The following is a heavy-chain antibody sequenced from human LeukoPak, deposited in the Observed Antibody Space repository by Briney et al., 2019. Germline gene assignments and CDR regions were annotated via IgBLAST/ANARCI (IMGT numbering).Heavy chain of an antibody. V-gene: IGHV4-61*01. CDR3: ATRRVGATFDY. CDR2: ISYSGST. J-gene: IGHJ4*02. D-gene: IGHD1-26*01. Sequence: PSETLSLTCTVSGGSVSSGSYYWSWIRQPPGKGLEWIGCISYSGSTNYNPSLRSRVTMSLDTSKNQFSLTLSSVTAADTAVYFCATRRVGATFDYWGQGTLVTVSS. CDR1: GGSVSSGSYY.